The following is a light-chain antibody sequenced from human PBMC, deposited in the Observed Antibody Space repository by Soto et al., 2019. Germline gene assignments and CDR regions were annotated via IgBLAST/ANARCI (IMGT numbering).Light chain of an antibody. CDR3: QQRRNWPHLT. J-gene: IGKJ4*01. Sequence: DIVMTQSPATLSVSPGERVTLSCRASQSLTRNVAWYQQRPGQAPRVLIYGASARATDIPARFSGSGSGTDYTLTISSLHSDDFAVYYCQQRRNWPHLTFGGGTKVEIK. CDR2: GAS. CDR1: QSLTRN. V-gene: IGKV3D-15*01.